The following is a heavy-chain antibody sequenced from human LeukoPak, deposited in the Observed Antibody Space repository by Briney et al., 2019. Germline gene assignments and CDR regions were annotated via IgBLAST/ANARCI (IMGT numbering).Heavy chain of an antibody. J-gene: IGHJ4*02. CDR2: IWYDGTNK. D-gene: IGHD5-18*01. Sequence: GGSLRLSCAASGFSFSSYGVQWVRQAPEKGLEWEAVIWYDGTNKYYADSVKGRFTISRDNSKNTLYLQMNSLRAEDTAVYYCARDQRGFSYSKYYFDYWGQGTLVTVSS. CDR3: ARDQRGFSYSKYYFDY. CDR1: GFSFSSYG. V-gene: IGHV3-33*01.